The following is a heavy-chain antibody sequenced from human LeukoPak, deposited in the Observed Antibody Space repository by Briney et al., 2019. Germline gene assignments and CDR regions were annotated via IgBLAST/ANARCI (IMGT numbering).Heavy chain of an antibody. J-gene: IGHJ4*02. CDR3: ARGGEGFDS. Sequence: PGGCLRLSCAASGFSFNTYSTNWARQAPGKGLEWVSSISSTSAHIFYADSVKGRFTISRDNAKNSLYLQLNSLRVEDTAVYYCARGGEGFDSWVQGTLVTVSS. CDR2: ISSTSAHI. CDR1: GFSFNTYS. V-gene: IGHV3-21*01.